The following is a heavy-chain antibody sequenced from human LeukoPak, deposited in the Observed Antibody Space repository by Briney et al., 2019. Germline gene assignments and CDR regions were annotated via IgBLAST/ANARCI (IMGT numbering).Heavy chain of an antibody. Sequence: ASVKVSCKGSGYTCTDYYIHWVRQAPGQGLEWMGWINPKSGGTNYAQKFQGRVTMTRDTSISTAYMELRSDDTAVYYCATLGISGYFRDYWGQGTLVTVSS. J-gene: IGHJ4*02. D-gene: IGHD3-22*01. CDR3: ATLGISGYFRDY. CDR2: INPKSGGT. V-gene: IGHV1-2*02. CDR1: GYTCTDYY.